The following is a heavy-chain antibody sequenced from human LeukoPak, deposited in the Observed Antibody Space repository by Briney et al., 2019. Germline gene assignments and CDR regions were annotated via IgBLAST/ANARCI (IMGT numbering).Heavy chain of an antibody. V-gene: IGHV1-3*01. CDR3: ATSGYISVEFDY. D-gene: IGHD5-12*01. CDR2: INAGNGNT. CDR1: GYTFTSYA. Sequence: ASVKVSCKASGYTFTSYAMHWVRQAPGQRLEGMGWINAGNGNTKYSRRFQGRVTITRDTSASTAYMELSSLRSEDTAVYYCATSGYISVEFDYWGQGTLVTVSS. J-gene: IGHJ4*02.